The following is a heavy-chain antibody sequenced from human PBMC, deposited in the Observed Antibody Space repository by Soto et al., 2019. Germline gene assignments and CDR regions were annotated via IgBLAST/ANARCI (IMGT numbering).Heavy chain of an antibody. CDR3: ARDSREAVALDYFDD. V-gene: IGHV4-30-4*01. CDR1: GGSISSGDYY. CDR2: IYYGGST. D-gene: IGHD6-19*01. Sequence: NPSETLSLTCTVSGGSISSGDYYWSWIRQPPGKGLEWIGYIYYGGSTNYNPSLKSRVTISVDTSKNQFSLKLSSVTAADTAVYYCARDSREAVALDYFDDWGQGTLVTVSS. J-gene: IGHJ4*02.